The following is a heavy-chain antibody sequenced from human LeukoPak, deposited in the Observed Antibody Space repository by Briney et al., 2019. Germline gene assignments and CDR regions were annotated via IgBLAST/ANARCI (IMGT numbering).Heavy chain of an antibody. V-gene: IGHV3-21*01. CDR3: AKDRYYDSSGYLLDY. D-gene: IGHD3-22*01. CDR2: ISGSSSFI. CDR1: GFTFSSYS. J-gene: IGHJ4*02. Sequence: GGSLRLSCAASGFTFSSYSMNWVRQAPGKGLEWVSSISGSSSFIYYADSVKGRFTISRDNAKNSLYLQMNSLRAEDTAVYYCAKDRYYDSSGYLLDYWGQGTLVTVSS.